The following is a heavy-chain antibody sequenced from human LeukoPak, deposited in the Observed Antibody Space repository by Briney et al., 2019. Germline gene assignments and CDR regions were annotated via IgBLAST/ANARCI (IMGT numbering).Heavy chain of an antibody. CDR2: IWYDGTNK. CDR3: ARTRYNSGGGDY. CDR1: GFTFSDYG. D-gene: IGHD6-19*01. J-gene: IGHJ4*02. V-gene: IGHV3-33*01. Sequence: PGRSLRLSCAVSGFTFSDYGMHWVRQAPGKGLEWVAVIWYDGTNKYYADSVEGRFTISRDNSKNTLYLQMNSLRAEDTAVYYCARTRYNSGGGDYWGQGTLVTVSS.